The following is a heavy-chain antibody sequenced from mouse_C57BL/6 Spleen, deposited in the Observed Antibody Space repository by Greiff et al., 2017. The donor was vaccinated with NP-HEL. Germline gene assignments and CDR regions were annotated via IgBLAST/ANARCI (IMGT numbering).Heavy chain of an antibody. V-gene: IGHV1-22*01. CDR3: ATGSRLWYFDV. CDR2: INPNNGGT. Sequence: EVQLQQSGPELVKPGASVKMSCKASGYTFTDYNMHWVKQSHGKSLEWIGYINPNNGGTSYNQKFKGKATLTVNKSSSTAYMELRSLTSEDSAVYYCATGSRLWYFDVWGTGTTVTVSS. J-gene: IGHJ1*03. CDR1: GYTFTDYN. D-gene: IGHD1-1*01.